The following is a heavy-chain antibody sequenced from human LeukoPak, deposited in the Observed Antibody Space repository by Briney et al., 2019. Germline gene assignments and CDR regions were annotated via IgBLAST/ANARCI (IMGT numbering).Heavy chain of an antibody. CDR2: INSDGSST. D-gene: IGHD3-10*01. V-gene: IGHV3-74*01. CDR3: ASLLLWFGEREGDY. J-gene: IGHJ4*02. Sequence: GGSLRLSCAASGFTFSSYWMSWVRQAPGKGLVWVSRINSDGSSTSYADSVKGRFTISRDNAKNTLYLQMNSLRAEDTAVYYCASLLLWFGEREGDYWGQGTLVTVSS. CDR1: GFTFSSYW.